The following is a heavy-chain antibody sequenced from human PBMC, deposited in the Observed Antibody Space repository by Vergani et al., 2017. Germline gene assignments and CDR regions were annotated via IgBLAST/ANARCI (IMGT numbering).Heavy chain of an antibody. V-gene: IGHV3-23*01. Sequence: EVQLLESGGGLVQPGGSLRLSCAASGITFSSYAMSWVPRAPGKGLGWVSDISGSGCSTYYADSVKGRFTISRDNSKNTLYLQMNSLRAEDTDVYYCAVKRGYYVGYFDYWGQGTLVTVSS. CDR2: ISGSGCST. CDR3: AVKRGYYVGYFDY. J-gene: IGHJ4*02. D-gene: IGHD1-26*01. CDR1: GITFSSYA.